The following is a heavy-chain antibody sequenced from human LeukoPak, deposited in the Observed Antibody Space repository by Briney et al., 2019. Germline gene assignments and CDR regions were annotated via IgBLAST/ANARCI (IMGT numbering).Heavy chain of an antibody. J-gene: IGHJ4*02. V-gene: IGHV3-23*01. CDR1: GSTFSSFA. CDR3: AKGFFGSGSFPHNFDY. D-gene: IGHD3-10*01. Sequence: GGSLRLSCAASGSTFSSFAMHWVRQAPGKGLEWVAVVRGNGDSTHYADSVKGRFTISRDNSKNTLYLQMNSLRDEDTAVYYCAKGFFGSGSFPHNFDYWGQGTLVTVSS. CDR2: VRGNGDST.